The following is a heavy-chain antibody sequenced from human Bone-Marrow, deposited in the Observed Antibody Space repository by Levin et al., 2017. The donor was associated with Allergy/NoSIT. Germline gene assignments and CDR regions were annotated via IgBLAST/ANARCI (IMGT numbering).Heavy chain of an antibody. D-gene: IGHD2-2*01. Sequence: EASVKVSCKASGYTFINYALNWVRQAPGQGLEWMGQINTNTGNPMYAQGFTGRFVFSLDTSVSTAYLQINNLEAADTAVYYCAVKYRYFYMDVWGKGTTVTVSS. CDR3: AVKYRYFYMDV. CDR2: INTNTGNP. J-gene: IGHJ6*03. V-gene: IGHV7-4-1*02. CDR1: GYTFINYA.